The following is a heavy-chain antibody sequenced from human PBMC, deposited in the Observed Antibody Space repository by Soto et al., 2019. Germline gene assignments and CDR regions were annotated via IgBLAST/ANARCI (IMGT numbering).Heavy chain of an antibody. J-gene: IGHJ4*02. V-gene: IGHV1-18*01. CDR1: GYTFISYG. CDR3: TLVALDY. CDR2: ISAYTGNT. D-gene: IGHD5-12*01. Sequence: QVQLVQSGAEVKKPGASVKVSCKASGYTFISYGISWVRQAPGQGLEWMGWISAYTGNTNYTQKLQGRITMTTDTSTTTAYMELRNLRSDDTAVYYCTLVALDYWGQGTLVTVSS.